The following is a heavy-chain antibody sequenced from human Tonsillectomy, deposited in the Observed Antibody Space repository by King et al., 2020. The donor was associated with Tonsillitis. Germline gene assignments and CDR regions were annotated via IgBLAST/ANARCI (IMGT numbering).Heavy chain of an antibody. V-gene: IGHV3-30*03. J-gene: IGHJ4*02. D-gene: IGHD1-26*01. Sequence: HVQLVESGGGVVQPGRSLRLSCAASGFTFSSYGMHWVRQAPGKGLEWVAVISYDGSNKYYADSVKGRFTISRDNSKITLYLQMNSLRPEDTAVYYCALPGAAWGQGTLVTVSS. CDR1: GFTFSSYG. CDR3: ALPGAA. CDR2: ISYDGSNK.